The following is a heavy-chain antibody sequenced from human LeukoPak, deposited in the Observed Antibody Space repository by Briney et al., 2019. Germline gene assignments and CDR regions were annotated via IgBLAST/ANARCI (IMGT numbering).Heavy chain of an antibody. V-gene: IGHV3-9*01. Sequence: GGSLRLSCAASGFTFDDYAMHWVRQAPGKGLEWVSGISWNSGSIGYADSVKGRFTISRDNAKNSLYLQMNSLRAEDTALYYCAKELGSGSYYNVGFDYWGQGTLVTVSS. D-gene: IGHD3-10*01. J-gene: IGHJ4*02. CDR1: GFTFDDYA. CDR2: ISWNSGSI. CDR3: AKELGSGSYYNVGFDY.